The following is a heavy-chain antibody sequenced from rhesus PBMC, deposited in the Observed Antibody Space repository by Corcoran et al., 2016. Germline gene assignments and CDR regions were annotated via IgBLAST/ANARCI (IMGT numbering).Heavy chain of an antibody. J-gene: IGHJ4*01. CDR2: IYGSGGST. D-gene: IGHD1-7*02. CDR1: GGSISDSYY. Sequence: QVQLQESGPGLVKPSETLSLTCTVPGGSISDSYYWNWFRQPPGKGLEWMGRIYGSGGSTSYNPSLKSRVTISKNTSKNQFSLKLSSVTAADTAVYYCAVSDYWNDDYFDYWGQGVLVTVSS. V-gene: IGHV4-92*01. CDR3: AVSDYWNDDYFDY.